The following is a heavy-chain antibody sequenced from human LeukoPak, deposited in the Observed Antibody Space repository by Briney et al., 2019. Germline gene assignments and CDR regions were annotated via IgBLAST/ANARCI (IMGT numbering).Heavy chain of an antibody. D-gene: IGHD4-17*01. V-gene: IGHV3-23*01. CDR3: ARDYADYVGYFFFDY. Sequence: GGSLRLSCAASGFTFNNYAMNWVRQAPGKGLEWASSISGGGETTYYADSAKGRFTISRDNSQNTLYLQMNSLRAEDTAVYYRARDYADYVGYFFFDYWGQGTLVTVSS. J-gene: IGHJ4*02. CDR2: ISGGGETT. CDR1: GFTFNNYA.